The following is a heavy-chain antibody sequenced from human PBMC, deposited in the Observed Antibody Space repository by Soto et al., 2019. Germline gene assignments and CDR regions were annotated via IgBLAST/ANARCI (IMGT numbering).Heavy chain of an antibody. CDR1: GGSISSSSYY. V-gene: IGHV4-39*01. CDR3: ARHHGMPYFDY. CDR2: IYYSGST. Sequence: QLQLQESGPGLVKPSETLSLTCTVSGGSISSSSYYWGWIRQPPGKGLEWIGSIYYSGSTYYNPSLKSRVTISVDTSKNQFSLKLSSVTAADTAVYYCARHHGMPYFDYWGQGTLVTVSS. D-gene: IGHD2-2*01. J-gene: IGHJ4*02.